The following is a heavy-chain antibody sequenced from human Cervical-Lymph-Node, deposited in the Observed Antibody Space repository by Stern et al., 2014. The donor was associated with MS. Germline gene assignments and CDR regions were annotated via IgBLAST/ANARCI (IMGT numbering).Heavy chain of an antibody. V-gene: IGHV4-4*08. D-gene: IGHD5-24*01. J-gene: IGHJ4*01. CDR3: ARGSDAYKLGNY. Sequence: VQLQESGPGLVKPSETLSLTCTVSGGSINNYYWTWIRQPPGKGLEWMGSISTSGTTNYNPSLESRVTIAVDTSKNQFSLTLNSVTSADTAIYNCARGSDAYKLGNYWGQGTLVAVSS. CDR2: ISTSGTT. CDR1: GGSINNYY.